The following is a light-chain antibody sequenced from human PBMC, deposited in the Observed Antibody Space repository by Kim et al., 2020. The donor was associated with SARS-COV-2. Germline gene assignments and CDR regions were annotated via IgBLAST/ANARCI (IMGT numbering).Light chain of an antibody. CDR3: QAWDSSTGV. J-gene: IGLJ1*01. CDR2: QDS. Sequence: SVSPGQTASITCSGDKLGDKYACWYQQKPGQSPVLVIYQDSKRPSGIPERFSGSNSGNTATLTISGTQAMDETDYYCQAWDSSTGVFGTGTKVTVL. CDR1: KLGDKY. V-gene: IGLV3-1*01.